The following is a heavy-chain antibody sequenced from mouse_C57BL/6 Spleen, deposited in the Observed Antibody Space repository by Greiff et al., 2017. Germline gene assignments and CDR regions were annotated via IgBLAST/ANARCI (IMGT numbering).Heavy chain of an antibody. J-gene: IGHJ3*01. CDR3: ASVHYYGSSSGAY. CDR1: GFTFSSYT. Sequence: EVKLMESGGGLVKPGGSLKLSCAACGFTFSSYTMSWVRQTPEKRLEWVATISGGGGNTYYPDSVKGRFTISRDNAKNTLYLQMSSLRSEDTALYYCASVHYYGSSSGAYWGQGTLVTVSA. V-gene: IGHV5-9*01. CDR2: ISGGGGNT. D-gene: IGHD1-1*01.